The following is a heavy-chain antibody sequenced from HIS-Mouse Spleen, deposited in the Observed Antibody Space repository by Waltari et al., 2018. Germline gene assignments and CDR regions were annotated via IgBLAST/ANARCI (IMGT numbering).Heavy chain of an antibody. CDR1: GFTFSSYA. Sequence: QVQLVESGGGVVQPGRSLRLSCAASGFTFSSYAMHWVRQAPGKGVEWVAVISYDGSNKYYADSVKGRFTISRDNSKNTLYLQMNSLRAEDTAVYYCAREGGSYFDYWGQGTLVTVSS. CDR2: ISYDGSNK. J-gene: IGHJ4*02. CDR3: AREGGSYFDY. D-gene: IGHD3-16*01. V-gene: IGHV3-30*04.